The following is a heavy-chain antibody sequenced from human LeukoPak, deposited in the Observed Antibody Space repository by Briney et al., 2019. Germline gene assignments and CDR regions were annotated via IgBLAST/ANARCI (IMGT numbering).Heavy chain of an antibody. Sequence: PSGTLSLTCAVSGGSISSSNWWSWVRQPPGKGLEWIGEISHSGSTNYNPSLKSRVTISVDTSKNQFSLKLSSVTAADTAVYYCARDVEGQYYYDSSGYYPPGYFQHWGQGTLVTVSS. V-gene: IGHV4-4*02. CDR3: ARDVEGQYYYDSSGYYPPGYFQH. D-gene: IGHD3-22*01. CDR1: GGSISSSNW. J-gene: IGHJ1*01. CDR2: ISHSGST.